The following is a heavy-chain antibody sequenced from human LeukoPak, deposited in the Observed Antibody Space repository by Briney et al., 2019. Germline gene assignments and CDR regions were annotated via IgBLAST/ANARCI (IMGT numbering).Heavy chain of an antibody. CDR1: GYTFTDYY. Sequence: ASVKVSCKASGYTFTDYYIHWVRQAPGQGLEWMGWINPNSGGTNSAQKFQGRVTMTRYTSISTAYMELSRLRSDDTAVYYCARGYYDSSDYEYFQHWGQGTLVTVSS. V-gene: IGHV1-2*02. CDR3: ARGYYDSSDYEYFQH. J-gene: IGHJ1*01. CDR2: INPNSGGT. D-gene: IGHD3-22*01.